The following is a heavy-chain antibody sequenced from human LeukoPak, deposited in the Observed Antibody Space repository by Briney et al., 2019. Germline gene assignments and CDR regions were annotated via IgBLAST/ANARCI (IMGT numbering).Heavy chain of an antibody. Sequence: PGGSLRLSCAASGFTFSSSAMNWIRQAPGKGLEWVSYISSSGSTIYYADSVKGRFTISRDNAKNSLYLQMNSLRAEDTAVYYCARDSQYCSGGSCYSFDPWGQGTLVTVSS. CDR3: ARDSQYCSGGSCYSFDP. CDR2: ISSSGSTI. V-gene: IGHV3-48*04. J-gene: IGHJ5*02. CDR1: GFTFSSSA. D-gene: IGHD2-15*01.